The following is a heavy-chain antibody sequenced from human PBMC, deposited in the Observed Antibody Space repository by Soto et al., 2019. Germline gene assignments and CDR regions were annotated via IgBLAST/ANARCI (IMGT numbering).Heavy chain of an antibody. CDR1: GGSISSSSYY. J-gene: IGHJ6*02. D-gene: IGHD3-22*01. CDR2: IYYSGST. Sequence: PSETLSLTCTVSGGSISSSSYYWGWIRQPPGKGLEWIGSIYYSGSTYYNPSLKSRVTISVDTSKNQFSLKLSSVTAADTAVYYCARVFTMIVHRGGDYYYGMDVWGQGTTVTVSS. V-gene: IGHV4-39*01. CDR3: ARVFTMIVHRGGDYYYGMDV.